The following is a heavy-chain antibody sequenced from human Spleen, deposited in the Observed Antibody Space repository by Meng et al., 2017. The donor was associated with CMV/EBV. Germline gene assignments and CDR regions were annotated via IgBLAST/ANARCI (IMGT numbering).Heavy chain of an antibody. J-gene: IGHJ6*02. CDR3: ARGPIIYDSSGYSHYYGMDV. Sequence: AETLSLTCAVYGGSFSGYYSSWIRQPPGKGLEWVGEINHSGSTNYNPSLKRRGTISLDTSKNQFSLKLSSVTAAATAVYYCARGPIIYDSSGYSHYYGMDVWGQGTTVTVSS. V-gene: IGHV4-34*01. CDR2: INHSGST. D-gene: IGHD3-22*01. CDR1: GGSFSGYY.